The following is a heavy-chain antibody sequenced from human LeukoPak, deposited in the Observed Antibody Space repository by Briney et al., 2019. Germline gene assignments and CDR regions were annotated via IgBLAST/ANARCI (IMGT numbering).Heavy chain of an antibody. CDR2: IYYSGIT. Sequence: SETLSLTCTVSGGSISNYYWSWIRQPPGKGLEWIGYIYYSGITNYNPSLKSRVTISVDTSKNQFSLKLSSVTAADTAVYYCARGAWWFDYWGQGTLVTVSS. D-gene: IGHD2-8*02. CDR1: GGSISNYY. V-gene: IGHV4-59*12. J-gene: IGHJ4*02. CDR3: ARGAWWFDY.